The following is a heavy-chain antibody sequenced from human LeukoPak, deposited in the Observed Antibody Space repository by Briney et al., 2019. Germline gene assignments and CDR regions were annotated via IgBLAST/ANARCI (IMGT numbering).Heavy chain of an antibody. CDR3: AKDPAYYGSGSYYNVDY. CDR2: IRYDGTNK. D-gene: IGHD3-10*01. V-gene: IGHV3-30*02. CDR1: GFTFSSYG. Sequence: GGSQRLSCAASGFTFSSYGMHWVRQAPGKGLEWVAFIRYDGTNKYYTDSVKGRFTISRDNSKNTLYLQMNSLRAEDTAVYYCAKDPAYYGSGSYYNVDYWGQGTLVTVSS. J-gene: IGHJ4*02.